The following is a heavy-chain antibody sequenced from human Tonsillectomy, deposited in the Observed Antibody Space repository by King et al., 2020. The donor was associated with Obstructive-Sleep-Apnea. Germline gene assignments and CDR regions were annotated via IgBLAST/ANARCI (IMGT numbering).Heavy chain of an antibody. CDR2: IYHSGRT. CDR3: AGKDADIATEGAAGITAFDI. V-gene: IGHV4-4*02. J-gene: IGHJ3*02. CDR1: AGSISSNNW. D-gene: IGHD6-13*01. Sequence: VQLQESGPGLVKPSGTLSLTCAVSAGSISSNNWWSWVRQPPGKGLEWIGEIYHSGRTNYNPSLKSRVSISLDKSKNQVSLKLPSLTAADTAVYYCAGKDADIATEGAAGITAFDIWGQGTIVTVSS.